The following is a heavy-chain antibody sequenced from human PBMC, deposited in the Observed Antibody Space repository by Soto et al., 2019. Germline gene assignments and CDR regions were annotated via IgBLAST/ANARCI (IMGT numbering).Heavy chain of an antibody. D-gene: IGHD3-16*01. CDR2: IPSVGSHL. Sequence: GGSLRLSCEASGFTFSNYGMHWVRQAPGKGLEWVALIPSVGSHLYYVDSVKGRFTISRDNSKNTLYLEMNDLRPEDTAVYYCAKDVGGVAAYLDYWGQGTKVTVYS. CDR1: GFTFSNYG. CDR3: AKDVGGVAAYLDY. J-gene: IGHJ4*02. V-gene: IGHV3-30*18.